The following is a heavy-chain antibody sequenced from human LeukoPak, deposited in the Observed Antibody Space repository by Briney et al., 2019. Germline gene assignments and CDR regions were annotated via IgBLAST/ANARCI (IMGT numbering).Heavy chain of an antibody. Sequence: PSETLSLTCAVYGGSFSGYYWSWLRQPPGKGLEWIGEINYSGSTNYNPSLKSRVTISVDTSKNQFSLKLSSVTAADTAVYYCARVACAGDSYSRGGWFRPWGQGTLVTVFS. J-gene: IGHJ5*02. V-gene: IGHV4-34*01. CDR2: INYSGST. CDR3: ARVACAGDSYSRGGWFRP. D-gene: IGHD2-21*02. CDR1: GGSFSGYY.